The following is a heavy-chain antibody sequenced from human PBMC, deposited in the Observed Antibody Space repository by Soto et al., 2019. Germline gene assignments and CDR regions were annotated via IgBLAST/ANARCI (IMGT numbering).Heavy chain of an antibody. CDR3: AKGDYYGSGSPNYYYMDV. CDR2: ISGSGGST. V-gene: IGHV3-23*01. CDR1: GFTFSSYA. D-gene: IGHD3-10*01. J-gene: IGHJ6*03. Sequence: GGSLRLSCAASGFTFSSYAMSWVRQAPGKGLEWVSAISGSGGSTYYADSVKGRFTISRDNSKNTLYLQMNSLRAEDTAVYYCAKGDYYGSGSPNYYYMDVWGKGTTVTVSS.